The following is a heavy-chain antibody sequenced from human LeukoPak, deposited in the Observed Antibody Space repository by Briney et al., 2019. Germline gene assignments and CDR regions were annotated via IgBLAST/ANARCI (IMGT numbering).Heavy chain of an antibody. J-gene: IGHJ6*03. CDR2: ISAYNGNT. Sequence: GASVKVSCKASGYTFTSYGISWVRQAPGQGLEWMGWISAYNGNTNYAQKLQGRVTMTTDTSTGTAYMELRSLRSDDTAVYYCARGRSVTIRRNYYYYMDVWGKGTTVTVSS. CDR1: GYTFTSYG. D-gene: IGHD4-17*01. CDR3: ARGRSVTIRRNYYYYMDV. V-gene: IGHV1-18*01.